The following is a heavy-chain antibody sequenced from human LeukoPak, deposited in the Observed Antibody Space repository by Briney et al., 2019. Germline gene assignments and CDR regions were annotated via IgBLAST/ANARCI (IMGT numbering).Heavy chain of an antibody. Sequence: SQTLSLTCHVSGDSVYSDGDYWRWIRQHPGKGLGWIGFISYLGSTSFNPPLKSRVSISVETSKNQFSLRLTSVTAADTAVYYCAGDVVLTASPDAFDIWGQGTMVSVSS. V-gene: IGHV4-31*03. J-gene: IGHJ3*02. CDR1: GDSVYSDGDY. D-gene: IGHD2-21*02. CDR2: ISYLGST. CDR3: AGDVVLTASPDAFDI.